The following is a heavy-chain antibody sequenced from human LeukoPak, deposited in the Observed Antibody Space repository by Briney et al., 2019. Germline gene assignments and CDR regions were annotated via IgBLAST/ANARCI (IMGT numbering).Heavy chain of an antibody. CDR3: ARGKRITIFGVVIGNYYYYYMDV. CDR1: GYTFTSYD. J-gene: IGHJ6*03. D-gene: IGHD3-3*01. V-gene: IGHV1-8*03. CDR2: MNPNSGNT. Sequence: ASVKVSCKASGYTFTSYDINWVRQATGQGLEWMGWMNPNSGNTGYAQKFQGRVTITSNTSISTAYMELSSLRSEDTAVYYCARGKRITIFGVVIGNYYYYYMDVWGKGTTVTVSS.